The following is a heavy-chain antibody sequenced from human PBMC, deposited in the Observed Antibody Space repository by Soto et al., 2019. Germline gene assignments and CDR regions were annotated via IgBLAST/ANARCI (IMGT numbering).Heavy chain of an antibody. CDR3: ARPSGSYLFYFDY. Sequence: SETLSLTCTVSGGSISSSSYYWGWIRQPPGKGLEWIGSIYYSGGTYYNPSLKSRVTMSVDTSKNHFSLKLSSVTAADTAVYYCARPSGSYLFYFDYWGQGTLVTVSS. CDR2: IYYSGGT. CDR1: GGSISSSSYY. D-gene: IGHD1-26*01. V-gene: IGHV4-39*01. J-gene: IGHJ4*02.